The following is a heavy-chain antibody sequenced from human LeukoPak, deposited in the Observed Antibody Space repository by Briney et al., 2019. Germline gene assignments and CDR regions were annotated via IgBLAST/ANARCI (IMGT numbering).Heavy chain of an antibody. D-gene: IGHD6-13*01. J-gene: IGHJ4*02. V-gene: IGHV3-21*01. CDR2: ISSSSSYI. CDR1: GFTFSSYS. Sequence: GGSLRLSCAASGFTFSSYSMNWVRQAPGKGLEWVSSISSSSSYIYYADSVKGRFTISRDNAKNSLYLQMNSLRAEDTAVYYCARGPGSLYSSSWYGVVYWGQGTLVTVSS. CDR3: ARGPGSLYSSSWYGVVY.